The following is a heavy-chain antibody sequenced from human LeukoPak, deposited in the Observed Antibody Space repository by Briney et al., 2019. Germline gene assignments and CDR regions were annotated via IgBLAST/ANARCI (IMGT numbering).Heavy chain of an antibody. CDR3: ASEDLIAAAGSDAFDI. CDR2: IYHSGST. J-gene: IGHJ3*02. CDR1: GYSISSGYY. D-gene: IGHD6-13*01. V-gene: IGHV4-38-2*02. Sequence: SETLSLTRTVSGYSISSGYYWGWIRQPPGKGREWIGSIYHSGSTYYNPSLKSRVTISVDTSKNQFSLKLSSVTAADTAVYYCASEDLIAAAGSDAFDIWGQGTMVTVSS.